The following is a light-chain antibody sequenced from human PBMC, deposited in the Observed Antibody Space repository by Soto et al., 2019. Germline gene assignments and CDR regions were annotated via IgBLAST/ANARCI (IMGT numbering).Light chain of an antibody. CDR1: QSVSSNY. CDR2: AIS. CDR3: QQYGSSREIT. J-gene: IGKJ4*01. V-gene: IGKV3-20*01. Sequence: EVVLTQSPVTRSLSPGERATLSCRTSQSVSSNYLAWYQQKPGQAPRLMIYAISTRATGTPDRFSGSGSGTEFTLTISRLEPEDFAVYYCQQYGSSREITFGGGTKVDIK.